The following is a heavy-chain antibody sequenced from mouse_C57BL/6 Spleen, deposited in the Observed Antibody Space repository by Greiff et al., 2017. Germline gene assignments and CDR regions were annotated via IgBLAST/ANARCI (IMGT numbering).Heavy chain of an antibody. CDR2: ISDGGSYT. J-gene: IGHJ2*01. CDR3: ARALPYYFDY. D-gene: IGHD5-5*01. Sequence: DVKLQESGGGLVKPGGSLKLSCAASGFTFSSYAMSWVRQTPEKRLEWVATISDGGSYTYYPDNVKGRFTISRDNAKNNLYLQMSHLKSEDTAMYDCARALPYYFDYWGQGTTLTVSS. CDR1: GFTFSSYA. V-gene: IGHV5-4*03.